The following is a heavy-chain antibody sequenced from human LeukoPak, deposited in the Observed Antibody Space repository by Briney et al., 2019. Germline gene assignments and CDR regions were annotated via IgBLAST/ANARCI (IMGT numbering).Heavy chain of an antibody. CDR2: IYGGGST. CDR3: AKHCSGGSCYSAWY. J-gene: IGHJ4*02. CDR1: GFSVSGNY. D-gene: IGHD2-15*01. Sequence: RGSLRLSCAGTGFSVSGNYMAWVRQAPGKGLEWVSTIYGGGSTYYADSVKGRFTISRDNSQNTLYLRMNNLRAEDTAVYYCAKHCSGGSCYSAWYWGQGTLVTVSS. V-gene: IGHV3-66*04.